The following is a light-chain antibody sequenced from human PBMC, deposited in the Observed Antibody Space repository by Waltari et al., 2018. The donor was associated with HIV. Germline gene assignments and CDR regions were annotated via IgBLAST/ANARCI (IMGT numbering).Light chain of an antibody. Sequence: QSALTQPASVSGSPGQSITISCTGTSSDVGSYNFVSWYKQHPGKAPKLMIYEVIKRPSGVSNRFSGAKSGNTASRTISGRQGEDEADYYCCSYVGRSTVVFGGGTKLTVL. CDR2: EVI. CDR1: SSDVGSYNF. J-gene: IGLJ2*01. V-gene: IGLV2-23*02. CDR3: CSYVGRSTVV.